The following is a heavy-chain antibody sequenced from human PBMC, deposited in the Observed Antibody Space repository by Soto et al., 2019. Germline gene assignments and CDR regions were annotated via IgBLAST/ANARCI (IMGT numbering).Heavy chain of an antibody. V-gene: IGHV1-2*04. D-gene: IGHD5-18*01. CDR2: INPNSGGT. J-gene: IGHJ4*02. CDR1: GYTFTGYY. CDR3: AREVYSTAMAFDY. Sequence: ASVKVSCKASGYTFTGYYMHWVRQAPGQGLEWMGWINPNSGGTNYAQKFQGWVTMTRDTSISTAYMELSRLRSDDTAVYYCAREVYSTAMAFDYWGQGTLVTVSS.